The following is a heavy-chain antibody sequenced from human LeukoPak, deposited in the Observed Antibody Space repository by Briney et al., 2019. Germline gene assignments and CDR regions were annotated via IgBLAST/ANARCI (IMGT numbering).Heavy chain of an antibody. J-gene: IGHJ5*02. CDR2: ISPTSSYI. CDR3: ASTTRPSGPFDP. V-gene: IGHV3-21*01. D-gene: IGHD1-26*01. Sequence: GGSLRLSCAAFGFTFSSYNMNWVRQAPGKGLEWVSSISPTSSYISYADSVKGRFTISRDNAKNSLYLQMNSLRVEDTAVYYCASTTRPSGPFDPWGQGTLVTVSS. CDR1: GFTFSSYN.